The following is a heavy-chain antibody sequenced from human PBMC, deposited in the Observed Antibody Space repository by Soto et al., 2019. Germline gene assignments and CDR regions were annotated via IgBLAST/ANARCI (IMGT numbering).Heavy chain of an antibody. CDR3: ARGYRSDGYEFDY. V-gene: IGHV4-31*03. J-gene: IGHJ4*02. Sequence: SETLSLTCTVSGGSISSGGYYWSWIRQHPGKGLEWIGYINYSGTTYYNPSLKSRLTISVDTSKNQFSLKLSSVTAADTAVYYCARGYRSDGYEFDYWGQGTLVTVSS. D-gene: IGHD6-19*01. CDR1: GGSISSGGYY. CDR2: INYSGTT.